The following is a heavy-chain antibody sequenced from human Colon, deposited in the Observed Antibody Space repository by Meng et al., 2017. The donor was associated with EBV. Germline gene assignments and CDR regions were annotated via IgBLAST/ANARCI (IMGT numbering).Heavy chain of an antibody. CDR3: ARDRGGLGAFDY. V-gene: IGHV4-30-4*01. Sequence: QVQLAESGPGPVKPSQTLSLTCTVSGGSSSSGDYYWSWIRQPPGKGLEWIGYIYYSGSTYYNPSLKSRVTISVDTSKNQFSLKLSSVTAADTAVYYCARDRGGLGAFDYWGQGTLVTVSS. J-gene: IGHJ4*02. CDR1: GGSSSSGDYY. D-gene: IGHD5-12*01. CDR2: IYYSGST.